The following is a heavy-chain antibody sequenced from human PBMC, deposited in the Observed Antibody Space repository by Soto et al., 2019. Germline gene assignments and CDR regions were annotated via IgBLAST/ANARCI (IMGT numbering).Heavy chain of an antibody. Sequence: GRSHRLRYAASGCKFNNYAMSWVRQAPGKGLEWVATISGTGGSTYYADSVKGRFTISRDNSKNTLYLQMNSLRVEDTAVYYCAKDRLGGNFDYWGQGTQVTVSS. V-gene: IGHV3-23*01. J-gene: IGHJ4*02. CDR2: ISGTGGST. CDR1: GCKFNNYA. CDR3: AKDRLGGNFDY.